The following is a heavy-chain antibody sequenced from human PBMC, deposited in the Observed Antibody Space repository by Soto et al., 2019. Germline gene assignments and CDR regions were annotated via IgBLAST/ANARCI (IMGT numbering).Heavy chain of an antibody. V-gene: IGHV4-59*12. CDR3: ARDRGSYYDSSGYGAFDI. CDR2: IYYSGST. Sequence: SETLSLTCVMSGGSINGYYWSWVRQPPGKGLEWIGYIYYSGSTNYNPSLKSRVTISVDTSKNQFSLKLSSVTAADTAVYYCARDRGSYYDSSGYGAFDIWGQGTMVTVSS. D-gene: IGHD3-22*01. CDR1: GGSINGYY. J-gene: IGHJ3*02.